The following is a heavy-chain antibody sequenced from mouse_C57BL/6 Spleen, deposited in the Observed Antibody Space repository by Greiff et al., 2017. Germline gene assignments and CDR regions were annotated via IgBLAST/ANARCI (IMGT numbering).Heavy chain of an antibody. Sequence: QVQLQQPGAELVKPGASVKMSCKASGYTFTSYWITWVKQRPGQGLEWIGDIYPGSGSPNYNEKFKSKATLTVATSSSTAYMQLSSLTSEDSAVYYCSRNRYYYGSSYYAMDYWGQGTSVTVSS. CDR3: SRNRYYYGSSYYAMDY. V-gene: IGHV1-55*01. D-gene: IGHD1-1*01. CDR2: IYPGSGSP. J-gene: IGHJ4*01. CDR1: GYTFTSYW.